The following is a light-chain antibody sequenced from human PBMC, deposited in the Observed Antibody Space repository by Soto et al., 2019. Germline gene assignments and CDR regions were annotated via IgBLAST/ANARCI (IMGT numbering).Light chain of an antibody. V-gene: IGKV1-5*01. CDR2: DAS. CDR1: QNISNW. J-gene: IGKJ4*01. Sequence: DIQMTQSPSTLSASVGDRVTITCRASQNISNWLAWYQQRPGRAPNLLIHDASTLESGVPSRFSGSGSVTEFTLTISSLQPDDFATYYCQHYQRYPPSFGGGTKLEIK. CDR3: QHYQRYPPS.